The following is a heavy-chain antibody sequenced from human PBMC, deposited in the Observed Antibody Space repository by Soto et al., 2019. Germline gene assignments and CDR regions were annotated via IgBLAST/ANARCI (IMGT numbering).Heavy chain of an antibody. J-gene: IGHJ4*02. CDR1: GGSFSGYY. CDR2: INHSGST. V-gene: IGHV4-34*01. D-gene: IGHD2-8*02. Sequence: QVQLQQWGAGLLKPSETLSLTCAVYGGSFSGYYWTWIRQPPGTGLEWIGEINHSGSTNYNPSLNXXVTIPVDTSKNQFSLKLTSVTAADTAVYYCARDKITGLFDYWGQGTLVTVSS. CDR3: ARDKITGLFDY.